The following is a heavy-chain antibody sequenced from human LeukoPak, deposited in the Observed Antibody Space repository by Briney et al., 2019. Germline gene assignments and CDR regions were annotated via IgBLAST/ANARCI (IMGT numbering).Heavy chain of an antibody. J-gene: IGHJ3*02. D-gene: IGHD1-26*01. CDR1: GGTFSSYA. CDR2: IIPILGIA. CDR3: GRGELDDAFDI. V-gene: IGHV1-69*04. Sequence: SVKVSCKASGGTFSSYAISWVRQAPGQGLEWMGRIIPILGIANYAQKFQGRVTITADKSTSTAYMELSSLRSEDTAVYYCGRGELDDAFDIWGQGTMVTVSS.